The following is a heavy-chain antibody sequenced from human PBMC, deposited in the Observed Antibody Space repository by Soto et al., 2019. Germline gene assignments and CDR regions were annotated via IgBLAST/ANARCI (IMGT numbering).Heavy chain of an antibody. J-gene: IGHJ4*02. CDR2: ISYDGSNK. CDR3: VKDSTGVAMAVFDY. CDR1: GFTFSSYG. D-gene: IGHD5-18*01. Sequence: GGSLRLSCAASGFTFSSYGMHWVRQAPGKGLEWVAVISYDGSNKYYADSVKGRFTISRDNSKNTLYLQMNSLRAEDTAVYYCVKDSTGVAMAVFDYWGQGTLVTVS. V-gene: IGHV3-30*18.